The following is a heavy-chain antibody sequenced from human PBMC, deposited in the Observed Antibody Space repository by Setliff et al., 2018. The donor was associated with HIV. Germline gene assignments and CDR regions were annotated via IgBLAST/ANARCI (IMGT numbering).Heavy chain of an antibody. CDR3: ARARGGCSGGSCPAHHYYYYMDV. CDR2: FYYTGST. J-gene: IGHJ6*03. CDR1: GDSISSSGHY. D-gene: IGHD2-15*01. V-gene: IGHV4-39*07. Sequence: SETLSLTCTVSGDSISSSGHYWGWLRQSPGKGLEWIASFYYTGSTYYNPPLNSRVTISADTSKNQFSLKLSSVTAADTAVYYCARARGGCSGGSCPAHHYYYYMDVWGKGTTVTVSS.